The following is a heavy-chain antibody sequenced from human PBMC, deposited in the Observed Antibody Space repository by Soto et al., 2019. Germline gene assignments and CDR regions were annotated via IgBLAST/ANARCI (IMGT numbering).Heavy chain of an antibody. V-gene: IGHV4-59*12. Sequence: SETLSLTCVVSGGSLSSYYWSWIRQPPGKGLEWIGYIYYSGSTNYNPSLKSRVTISVDTSKNTLYLQMNSLRAEDTAVYFCARGVICANCQGGAWFDPWGQGALVTVSS. J-gene: IGHJ5*02. CDR3: ARGVICANCQGGAWFDP. CDR2: IYYSGST. CDR1: GGSLSSYY. D-gene: IGHD1-1*01.